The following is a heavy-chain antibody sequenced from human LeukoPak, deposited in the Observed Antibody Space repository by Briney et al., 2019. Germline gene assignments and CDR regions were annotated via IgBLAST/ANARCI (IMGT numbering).Heavy chain of an antibody. Sequence: GGSLRLSCAASRYTFSSYEMNWGRQAPGEGLEWVSYISSSGSTISYADSVKGRFTISRDNAKNSLYLQMNRLRAEDTAVYYCAELGITMIGGVWGKGTTVTISS. CDR1: RYTFSSYE. D-gene: IGHD3-10*02. CDR3: AELGITMIGGV. CDR2: ISSSGSTI. V-gene: IGHV3-48*03. J-gene: IGHJ6*04.